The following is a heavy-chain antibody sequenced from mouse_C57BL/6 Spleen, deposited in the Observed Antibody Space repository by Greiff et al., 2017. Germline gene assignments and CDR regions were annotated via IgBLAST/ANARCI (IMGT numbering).Heavy chain of an antibody. Sequence: EVMLVESGGGLVKPGGSLKLSCAASGFTFSSYAMSWVRQTPEKRLEWVATISDGGSYTYYPDNVKGRFTISRDNAKNNLYLQMSQLKSEDTAMYYCARDKDYYGSSYFDYWGQGTTLTVSS. CDR3: ARDKDYYGSSYFDY. CDR1: GFTFSSYA. V-gene: IGHV5-4*01. CDR2: ISDGGSYT. J-gene: IGHJ2*01. D-gene: IGHD1-1*01.